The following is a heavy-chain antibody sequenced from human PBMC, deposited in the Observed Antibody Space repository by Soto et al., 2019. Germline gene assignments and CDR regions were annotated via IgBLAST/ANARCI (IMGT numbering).Heavy chain of an antibody. CDR3: ARGVTAGVDY. Sequence: ASVKVSCKASGYSFTGLDINWVRQATGQGLEWMGWMEPSSGRTGYAQKFQGRVTMTRDTSINTAYMELSSLTSDDTAFYYCARGVTAGVDYWGQGTLVTVSS. J-gene: IGHJ4*02. CDR2: MEPSSGRT. CDR1: GYSFTGLD. D-gene: IGHD1-26*01. V-gene: IGHV1-8*01.